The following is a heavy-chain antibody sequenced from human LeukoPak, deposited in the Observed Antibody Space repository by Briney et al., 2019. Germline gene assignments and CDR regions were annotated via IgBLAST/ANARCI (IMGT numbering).Heavy chain of an antibody. V-gene: IGHV3-30*18. D-gene: IGHD6-13*01. Sequence: PGGSLRLSCAASGFTFNSCAMHWVRQAPGKGLEWVAVVSSDESIKFYGGSVKGRFTISRDNSKNTLYLQMNSLRAEDTALYYCAKDVGSRSNIKNWFDPWGQGTLVTVSS. CDR2: VSSDESIK. CDR1: GFTFNSCA. J-gene: IGHJ5*02. CDR3: AKDVGSRSNIKNWFDP.